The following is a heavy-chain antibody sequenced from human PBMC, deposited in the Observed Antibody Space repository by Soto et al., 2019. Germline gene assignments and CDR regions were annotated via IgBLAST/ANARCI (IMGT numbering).Heavy chain of an antibody. D-gene: IGHD6-19*01. CDR3: ARLSVSWFDP. J-gene: IGHJ5*02. CDR1: GGSVSSGSYH. V-gene: IGHV4-61*01. CDR2: IYHSGST. Sequence: QVQLQESGPGLVKPSETLSLTCTVSGGSVSSGSYHWGWIRQPPGKGLEWIGYIYHSGSTNYNPSITSRLPISVDTSKNQFSLSLTSVTAADTAGYYCARLSVSWFDPWGQVTLVTVAS.